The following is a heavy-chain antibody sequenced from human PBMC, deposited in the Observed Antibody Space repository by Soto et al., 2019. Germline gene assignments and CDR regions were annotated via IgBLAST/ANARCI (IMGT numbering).Heavy chain of an antibody. CDR1: GFTFSNAW. CDR2: IKGKTDGETT. J-gene: IGHJ5*02. Sequence: EVQLVESGGGLVEPGGSLRLSCTASGFTFSNAWMTWVRQAPGKGLEWVGRIKGKTDGETTDYAAPVKGRFTISRDDSKNTLYLQMNSLKTEDTAVYYCTTDGPYRRSSLGFDPWGQGTLVTVSS. V-gene: IGHV3-15*01. D-gene: IGHD6-6*01. CDR3: TTDGPYRRSSLGFDP.